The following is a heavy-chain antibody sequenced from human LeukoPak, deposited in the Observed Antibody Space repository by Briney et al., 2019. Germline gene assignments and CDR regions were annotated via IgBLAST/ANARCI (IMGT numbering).Heavy chain of an antibody. CDR1: GFTFSSYW. V-gene: IGHV3-48*04. J-gene: IGHJ4*02. CDR2: ISSSGSTI. Sequence: PGGSLRLSCAASGFTFSSYWMSWVRQAPGKGLEWVSYISSSGSTIYYADSVKGRFTISRDNAKNSLYLQMNSLRAEDTAVYYCARDSGGSSGWNRFDYWGQGTLVTVSS. D-gene: IGHD6-19*01. CDR3: ARDSGGSSGWNRFDY.